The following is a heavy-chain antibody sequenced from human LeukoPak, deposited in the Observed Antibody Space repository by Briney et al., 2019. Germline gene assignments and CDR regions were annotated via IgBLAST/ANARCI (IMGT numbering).Heavy chain of an antibody. CDR2: INPNSGGT. J-gene: IGHJ3*02. CDR1: GYTFTSYG. CDR3: ARAFRNYYDSSGPIVGAFDI. V-gene: IGHV1-2*02. Sequence: GASVKVSCKASGYTFTSYGISWVRQAPGQGLEWMGWINPNSGGTNYAQRFQGRVTMTRDTSISTAYMGLSRLRSDDTAVYYCARAFRNYYDSSGPIVGAFDIWGQGTMVTVSS. D-gene: IGHD3-22*01.